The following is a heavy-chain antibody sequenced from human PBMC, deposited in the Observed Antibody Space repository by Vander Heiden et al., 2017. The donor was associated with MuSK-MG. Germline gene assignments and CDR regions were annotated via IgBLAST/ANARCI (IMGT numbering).Heavy chain of an antibody. J-gene: IGHJ5*02. V-gene: IGHV4-34*01. CDR3: ASVGAYCGGDCYPDHNWFDP. Sequence: QVQLQQWGAGLFEPSETLSLTCAVYGGSFSGYYWSWIRQPPGKGLEWIREINHSGSTTYNPSLKSRVTISVDTSKNQVSLKLSSVTAADTAVYYCASVGAYCGGDCYPDHNWFDPWGQGTLVSVSS. CDR1: GGSFSGYY. CDR2: INHSGST. D-gene: IGHD2-21*02.